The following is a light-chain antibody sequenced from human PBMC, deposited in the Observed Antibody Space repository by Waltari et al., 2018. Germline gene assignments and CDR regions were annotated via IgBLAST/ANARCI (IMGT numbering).Light chain of an antibody. CDR2: GAS. CDR1: QSVSSSY. J-gene: IGKJ2*01. Sequence: EIVLTQSPGTLSLSPGERATLSCRASQSVSSSYLAWYQQKPGQAPMLLIYGASSRATGIPDRFSGSGSGTDFTLTISRLEPEDFAVYYCQQYGSSPYTFCQGTKLEIK. V-gene: IGKV3-20*01. CDR3: QQYGSSPYT.